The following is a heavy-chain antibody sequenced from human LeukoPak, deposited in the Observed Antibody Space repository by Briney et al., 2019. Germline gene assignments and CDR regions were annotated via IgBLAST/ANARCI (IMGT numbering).Heavy chain of an antibody. V-gene: IGHV4-59*01. CDR1: GGSISSYY. CDR2: IYYSGST. CDR3: ARVGSSGWSYYYYYGMDV. D-gene: IGHD6-19*01. J-gene: IGHJ6*02. Sequence: PSETLSLTCTVSGGSISSYYWSWIRQPPGKGLEWIGYIYYSGSTNYNPSPKSRVTISVDTSKNQFSLKLSSVTAADTAVYYCARVGSSGWSYYYYYGMDVWGQGTTVTVSS.